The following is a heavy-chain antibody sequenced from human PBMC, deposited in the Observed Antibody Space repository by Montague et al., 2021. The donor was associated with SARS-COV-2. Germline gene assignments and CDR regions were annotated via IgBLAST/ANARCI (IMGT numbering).Heavy chain of an antibody. J-gene: IGHJ6*02. CDR2: INHSGST. Sequence: SETLSLTCAVYGGSFSRYYWSWIRQPPGKGLVWLGEINHSGSTNYNPSLKSRVTISVDTSKNQFSLKLSSVTAADTAVYYCARSGWEQHVRARYYYYYGRDVWGQGTTVTVSS. CDR1: GGSFSRYY. CDR3: ARSGWEQHVRARYYYYYGRDV. V-gene: IGHV4-34*01. D-gene: IGHD6-6*01.